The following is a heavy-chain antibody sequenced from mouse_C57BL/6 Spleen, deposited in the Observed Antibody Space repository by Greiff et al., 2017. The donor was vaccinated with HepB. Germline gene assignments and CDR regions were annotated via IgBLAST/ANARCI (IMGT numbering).Heavy chain of an antibody. J-gene: IGHJ4*01. V-gene: IGHV5-17*01. CDR2: ISSGSSTI. Sequence: EVQLVESGGGLVKPGASLKLSCAASGFTFSDYGMHWVRQAPEEGLEWVAYISSGSSTIYYADTVKGRFTISRDNAKNTLFLQMTSLKSEDTAMYYCAREGWLLRRYAMDYWGQGTSVTVSS. D-gene: IGHD2-3*01. CDR1: GFTFSDYG. CDR3: AREGWLLRRYAMDY.